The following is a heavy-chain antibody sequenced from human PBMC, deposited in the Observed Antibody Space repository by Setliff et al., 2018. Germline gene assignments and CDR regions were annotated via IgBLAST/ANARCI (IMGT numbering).Heavy chain of an antibody. CDR1: GYTFTSYY. J-gene: IGHJ6*02. D-gene: IGHD2-8*01. CDR3: ARERVYATSGGYYYYYGMDV. Sequence: ASVKVSCKASGYTFTSYYMHWVRQAPGQGLEWMGIINPSGGSTSYAQKFQGRVTMTRDTSTSTVYMELSSLRSEDTAVYYCARERVYATSGGYYYYYGMDVWGQGTTVTVSS. V-gene: IGHV1-46*01. CDR2: INPSGGST.